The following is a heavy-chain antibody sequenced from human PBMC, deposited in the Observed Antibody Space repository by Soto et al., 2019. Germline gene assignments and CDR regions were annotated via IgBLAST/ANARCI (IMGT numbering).Heavy chain of an antibody. CDR2: IFYSGST. CDR3: ARQQTTADIDLWFDP. Sequence: SETLSLTCNVSGGSISSSRSYWAWIRQPPGKGLEWIANIFYSGSTYYNPSLASRVTVSVDTSKNQFSLKLSSVTAADTAVYYCARQQTTADIDLWFDPWGQGTLVTVSS. CDR1: GGSISSSRSY. V-gene: IGHV4-39*01. D-gene: IGHD2-2*01. J-gene: IGHJ5*02.